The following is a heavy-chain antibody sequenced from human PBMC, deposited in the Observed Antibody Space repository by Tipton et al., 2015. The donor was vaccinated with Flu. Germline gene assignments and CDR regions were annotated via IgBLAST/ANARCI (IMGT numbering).Heavy chain of an antibody. CDR2: IYTSGST. D-gene: IGHD3-10*01. CDR1: GGSITSYY. J-gene: IGHJ4*02. CDR3: ARDLKYGSGSSYRIFDY. Sequence: TLSLTCTVSGGSITSYYWSWIRQPAGKGLEWIGRIYTSGSTNYNPSLKSRVTMSVDTSKNQFSLKLSSVTAADTAVYYCARDLKYGSGSSYRIFDYWGQGTLVTVSS. V-gene: IGHV4-4*07.